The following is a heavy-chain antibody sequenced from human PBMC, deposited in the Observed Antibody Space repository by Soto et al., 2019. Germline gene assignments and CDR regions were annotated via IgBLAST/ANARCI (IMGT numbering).Heavy chain of an antibody. V-gene: IGHV4-59*08. J-gene: IGHJ5*02. CDR1: GCSINDYY. CDR3: ARAVTVVWYDP. CDR2: IYNGGTT. D-gene: IGHD4-17*01. Sequence: SETLSLTCTVSGCSINDYYWSWIRQPPGRGLEWIGYIYNGGTTNYNPSLKSRVTISVDTSKNQFSLKLTSVTAADTAVYYCARAVTVVWYDPRGQGTLVTVSS.